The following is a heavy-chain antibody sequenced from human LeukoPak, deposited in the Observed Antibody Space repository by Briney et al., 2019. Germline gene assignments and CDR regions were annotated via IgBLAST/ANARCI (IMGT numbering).Heavy chain of an antibody. V-gene: IGHV3-30*03. Sequence: PGGSLTLSCAASGFTFSSYGMHWLRQAPGKGLEWVAVISYDGSNKYYADSVKGRFTISRDNSKNTLYLQMNSLRAEDTAVYYCAIIVGATDDGMDVWGQGTTVTVSS. CDR2: ISYDGSNK. CDR1: GFTFSSYG. D-gene: IGHD1-26*01. CDR3: AIIVGATDDGMDV. J-gene: IGHJ6*02.